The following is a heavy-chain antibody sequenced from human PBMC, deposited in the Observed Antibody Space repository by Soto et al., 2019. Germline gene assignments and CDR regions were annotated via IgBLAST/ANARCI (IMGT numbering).Heavy chain of an antibody. D-gene: IGHD1-26*01. CDR2: IYYTGST. J-gene: IGHJ4*02. CDR1: GDSLHIGGYY. V-gene: IGHV4-61*08. Sequence: ASETLSLTCSVSGDSLHIGGYYWTWIRQLPGKGLEWMGYIYYTGSTNYNPSLKSRVTISVDTSKNQFSLKLSSVTAADTAVYYCATSYRGSGSYSLDYWGQGTLVTVSS. CDR3: ATSYRGSGSYSLDY.